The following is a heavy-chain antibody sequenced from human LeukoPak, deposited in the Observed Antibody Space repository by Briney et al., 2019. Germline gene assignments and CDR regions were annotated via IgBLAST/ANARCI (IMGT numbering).Heavy chain of an antibody. CDR2: FDPEDGET. D-gene: IGHD2-2*01. CDR1: GYTLTELS. Sequence: ASVKVSCKVSGYTLTELSMHWVRQAPGKGLEWMGGFDPEDGETIYAQKFQGRVTMTEDTSTDTAYMELSSLGSEDTAVYYCATDIVVVPAAKNVDIVATITSDYWGQGTLVTVSS. CDR3: ATDIVVVPAAKNVDIVATITSDY. J-gene: IGHJ4*02. V-gene: IGHV1-24*01.